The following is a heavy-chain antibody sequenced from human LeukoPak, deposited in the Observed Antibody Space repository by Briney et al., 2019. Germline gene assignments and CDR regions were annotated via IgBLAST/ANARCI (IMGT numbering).Heavy chain of an antibody. Sequence: GASVKVSCKASGYTFTSYAMHWVRQAPGQRLEWMGWINAGNGNTKYSQKFQGRVTITRDTSASTAYMELSSLRSEDTAVYYCARDFSFGEFPPGYWGQGTLVTVSS. CDR2: INAGNGNT. CDR1: GYTFTSYA. V-gene: IGHV1-3*01. J-gene: IGHJ4*02. D-gene: IGHD3-10*01. CDR3: ARDFSFGEFPPGY.